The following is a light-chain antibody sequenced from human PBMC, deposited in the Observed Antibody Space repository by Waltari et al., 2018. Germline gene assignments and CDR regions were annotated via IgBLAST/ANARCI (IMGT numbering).Light chain of an antibody. CDR3: QQYGSSPMYT. J-gene: IGKJ2*01. CDR1: QSVSCSY. V-gene: IGKV3-20*01. Sequence: EIVLTQSPGTLSLSPGERATLSCRASQSVSCSYLAWYTQKPGQAPRLLIYGASSRATGIPDRFSGSGSGTDFTLTISRLEPEDFAVYYCQQYGSSPMYTFGQGTKLEIK. CDR2: GAS.